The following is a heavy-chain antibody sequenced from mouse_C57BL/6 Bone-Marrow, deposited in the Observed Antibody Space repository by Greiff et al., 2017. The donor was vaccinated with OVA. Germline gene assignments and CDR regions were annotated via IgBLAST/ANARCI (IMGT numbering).Heavy chain of an antibody. CDR2: ISNGGGST. V-gene: IGHV5-12*01. Sequence: EVKLVESGGGLVQPGGSLKLSCAASGFTFSDYYMYWVRQTPEKRLEWVAYISNGGGSTYYPDTVKGRFIISRDNAKNTLYLQMSRLKSEDTAMYYCASSPQSEQGFAYWGQGTLVTVSA. CDR1: GFTFSDYY. D-gene: IGHD6-2*01. CDR3: ASSPQSEQGFAY. J-gene: IGHJ3*01.